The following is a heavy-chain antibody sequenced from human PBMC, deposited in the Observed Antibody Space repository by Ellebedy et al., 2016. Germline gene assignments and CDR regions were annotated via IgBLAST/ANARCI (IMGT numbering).Heavy chain of an antibody. CDR3: ARVGGAVTTYWFDP. J-gene: IGHJ5*02. Sequence: SETLSLXCTVSGGSISSGGYYWSWIRQHPGKGLEWIGYIYYSGSTNYNPSLKSRVTISVDTSKNQFSLKLSSVTAADTAVYYCARVGGAVTTYWFDPWGQGTLVTVSS. V-gene: IGHV4-31*03. D-gene: IGHD4-17*01. CDR2: IYYSGST. CDR1: GGSISSGGYY.